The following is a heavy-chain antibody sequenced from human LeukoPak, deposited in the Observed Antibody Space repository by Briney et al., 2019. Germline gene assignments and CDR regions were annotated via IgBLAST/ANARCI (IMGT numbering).Heavy chain of an antibody. CDR1: GGSFSGYY. Sequence: KPSETLSLTCAVYGGSFSGYYWSWIRQPPGKGLEWIGEIDHSGSTNYNPSLKSRVTISVDTSKNQFSLKLSSVTAADTAAYYCARGYCSGGSCASTHYYYYYMDVWGKGTTVTVSS. CDR2: IDHSGST. J-gene: IGHJ6*03. D-gene: IGHD2-15*01. V-gene: IGHV4-34*01. CDR3: ARGYCSGGSCASTHYYYYYMDV.